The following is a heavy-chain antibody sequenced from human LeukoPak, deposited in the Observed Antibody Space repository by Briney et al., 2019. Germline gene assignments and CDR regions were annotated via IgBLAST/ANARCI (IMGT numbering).Heavy chain of an antibody. CDR1: GASISSGLYY. J-gene: IGHJ5*02. CDR2: IYPGGNT. CDR3: ARDSGTTGEVKFDP. Sequence: SETLSLTCTVSGASISSGLYYWNWIRQSAGKGLEWIGRIYPGGNTYKPSLKSRVTMSIDTSKNQLSLKLSSVTAADTAMYYCARDSGTTGEVKFDPWGQGTLVTVSS. D-gene: IGHD3-10*01. V-gene: IGHV4-61*02.